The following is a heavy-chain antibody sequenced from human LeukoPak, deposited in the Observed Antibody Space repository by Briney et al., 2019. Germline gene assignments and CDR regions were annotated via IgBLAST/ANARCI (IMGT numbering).Heavy chain of an antibody. J-gene: IGHJ4*02. CDR2: MYHSGNT. V-gene: IGHV4-38-2*01. D-gene: IGHD1-1*01. CDR1: GYSISSGYY. CDR3: ARRIGTSYFDY. Sequence: SETLSLTCAVSGYSISSGYYWGWIRQPPGKGLAWIGNMYHSGNTFYNASLKSRVTISVGTSKNQFSLKLSSVTAADTAVYYCARRIGTSYFDYWGQGTLVTVSS.